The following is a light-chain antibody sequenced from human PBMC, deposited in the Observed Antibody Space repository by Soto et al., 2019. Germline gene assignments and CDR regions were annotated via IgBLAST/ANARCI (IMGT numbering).Light chain of an antibody. CDR1: QSLLHSNGYNY. Sequence: IVMTQSPLSLPVTPGEPASISCRSSQSLLHSNGYNYLDWYLQRPGQSPQLLIFLGSSRASGVPDRFIGSGSRTHFTLKISRVAAEDVGIFYCMQSLQIPPIFGPGTEVHIK. CDR3: MQSLQIPPI. V-gene: IGKV2-28*01. J-gene: IGKJ3*01. CDR2: LGS.